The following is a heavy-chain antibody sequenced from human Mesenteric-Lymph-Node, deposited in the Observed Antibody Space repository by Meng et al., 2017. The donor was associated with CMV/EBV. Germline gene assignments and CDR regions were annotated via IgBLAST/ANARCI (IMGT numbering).Heavy chain of an antibody. CDR1: GYTFISYD. CDR2: MNPNSGNT. J-gene: IGHJ4*02. D-gene: IGHD2-2*01. CDR3: ASAVVPAATGAFDY. Sequence: ASVKVSCKASGYTFISYDINWVRQATGQGLEWMGWMNPNSGNTGYAQKFQGRVTMTRDTSISTAYMELSRLRSDDTAVYYCASAVVPAATGAFDYWGQGTLVTVSS. V-gene: IGHV1-8*01.